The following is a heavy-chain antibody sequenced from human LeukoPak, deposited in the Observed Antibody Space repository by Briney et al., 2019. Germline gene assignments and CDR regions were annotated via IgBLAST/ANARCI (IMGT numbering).Heavy chain of an antibody. V-gene: IGHV1-2*02. CDR3: ARDRTSGYNWFDP. CDR1: GYTFTVYY. Sequence: PSVKVSCKASGYTFTVYYMHWVRHAPGQGLEWMGWINPNSGDTNYAQKFQGRVTMTRDTSISTAYMELSRLTSDDTAMYYCARDRTSGYNWFDPWGQGTLVTVSS. CDR2: INPNSGDT. J-gene: IGHJ5*02. D-gene: IGHD3-22*01.